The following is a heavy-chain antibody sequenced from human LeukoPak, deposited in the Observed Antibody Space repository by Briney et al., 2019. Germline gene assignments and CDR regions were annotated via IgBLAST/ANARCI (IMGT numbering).Heavy chain of an antibody. CDR2: ISSSSSYI. D-gene: IGHD2-15*01. CDR3: AREGYCSGGSCYPSYYYYYGMNV. CDR1: GFTFSSYS. Sequence: GGSLRLSCAASGFTFSSYSMNWVRQAPGKGLEWVSSISSSSSYIYYADSVKGRFTISRDNAKNSLYLQMNSLRAEDTAVYYCAREGYCSGGSCYPSYYYYYGMNVWGQGTTVTVSS. J-gene: IGHJ6*02. V-gene: IGHV3-21*01.